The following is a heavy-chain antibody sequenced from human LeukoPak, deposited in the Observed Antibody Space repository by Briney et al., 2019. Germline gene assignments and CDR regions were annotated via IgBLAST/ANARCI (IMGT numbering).Heavy chain of an antibody. Sequence: GSSVKVSCKASGGTFSSYAISWVRQAPGQGLEWRGGIIPIFGTANYAQKFQGRVTITTDESTSTAYMELSSLRSEDTAVYYCASEHGYSYGAFDYWGQGTLVTVSS. V-gene: IGHV1-69*05. J-gene: IGHJ4*02. D-gene: IGHD5-18*01. CDR1: GGTFSSYA. CDR3: ASEHGYSYGAFDY. CDR2: IIPIFGTA.